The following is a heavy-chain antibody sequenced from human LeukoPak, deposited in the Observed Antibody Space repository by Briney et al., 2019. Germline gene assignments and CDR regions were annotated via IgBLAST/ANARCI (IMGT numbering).Heavy chain of an antibody. Sequence: GGSLRLSCAASGFTFSSYALSGVRQAPGKGLEWVSGIRVSGSTYYPDSVTGRFTISRDNSKNTLYLQMNSLRAEDTAVYYCAKSPLVVVPAAIPGYWGQGTLVTVSS. CDR2: IRVSGST. CDR3: AKSPLVVVPAAIPGY. J-gene: IGHJ4*02. V-gene: IGHV3-23*01. D-gene: IGHD2-2*01. CDR1: GFTFSSYA.